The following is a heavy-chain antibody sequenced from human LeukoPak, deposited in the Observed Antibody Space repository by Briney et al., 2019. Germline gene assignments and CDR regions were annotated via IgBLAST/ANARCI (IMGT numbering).Heavy chain of an antibody. Sequence: GGSLRLSCAASGFTFSSYWMSWVRQAPGKGLEWVANIKQDGSEKYYVDSVKGRFTISRDNAKNSLYLQMNSLRAEDTAVYYCARGLTALRSLEWPSRANYYYFDYWGQGTLVTVSS. CDR1: GFTFSSYW. J-gene: IGHJ4*02. CDR2: IKQDGSEK. CDR3: ARGLTALRSLEWPSRANYYYFDY. D-gene: IGHD3-3*01. V-gene: IGHV3-7*01.